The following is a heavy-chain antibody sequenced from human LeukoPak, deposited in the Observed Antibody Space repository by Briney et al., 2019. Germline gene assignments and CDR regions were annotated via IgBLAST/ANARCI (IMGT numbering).Heavy chain of an antibody. CDR1: GGSISSYY. Sequence: SETLSLTCTVSGGSISSYYWHWIRQPPGKGLEWIGYIYYSGSTKSNPSLKSRVTTSVDTSKNQFSLKLSSVTAADTAVYYCARSGSGWYSLDYWGQGTLVTVSS. CDR2: IYYSGST. D-gene: IGHD6-19*01. CDR3: ARSGSGWYSLDY. V-gene: IGHV4-59*08. J-gene: IGHJ4*02.